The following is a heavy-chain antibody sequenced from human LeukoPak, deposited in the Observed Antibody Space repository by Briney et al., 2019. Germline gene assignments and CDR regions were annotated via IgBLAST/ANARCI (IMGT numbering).Heavy chain of an antibody. D-gene: IGHD3-22*01. J-gene: IGHJ6*02. Sequence: ASVKVSCKASGYTFTSYGISWVRQVPGQGLEWMGWISAYNGNTNYAQKLQGRVTMTTDTSTSTAYMELRSLRSDDTAVYYCATGNTYYYDSSGYYRYYYYGMDVWGQGTTVTVSS. CDR1: GYTFTSYG. V-gene: IGHV1-18*01. CDR3: ATGNTYYYDSSGYYRYYYYGMDV. CDR2: ISAYNGNT.